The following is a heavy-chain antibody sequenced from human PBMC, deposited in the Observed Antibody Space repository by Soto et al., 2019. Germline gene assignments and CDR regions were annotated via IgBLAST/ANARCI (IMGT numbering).Heavy chain of an antibody. CDR2: MHYTGFS. J-gene: IGHJ5*02. Sequence: TLSLTCSFSGDSVTSHYLTWIRQSPEKGLECIGYMHYTGFSHYNPSLKSRLTISVDRSKNQFTLQLTSVTVEDTAVYYCAKDPLTYCGGACFHEGYWFDPWGPGTLVTVSS. CDR3: AKDPLTYCGGACFHEGYWFDP. D-gene: IGHD2-21*02. V-gene: IGHV4-59*02. CDR1: GDSVTSHY.